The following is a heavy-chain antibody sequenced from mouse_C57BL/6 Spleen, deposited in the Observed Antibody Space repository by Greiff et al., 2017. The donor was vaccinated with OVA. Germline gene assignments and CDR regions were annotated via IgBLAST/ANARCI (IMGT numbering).Heavy chain of an antibody. D-gene: IGHD1-3*01. Sequence: EVQGVESGGGLVKPGGSLKLSCAASGFTFSSYAMSWVRQTPEKRLEWVATISDGGSYTYYPDNVKGRFTISRDNAKNNLYLQMSHLKSEDTAMYYCAREERVFSGAWFAYWGQWTLVTVSA. V-gene: IGHV5-4*01. CDR2: ISDGGSYT. CDR1: GFTFSSYA. CDR3: AREERVFSGAWFAY. J-gene: IGHJ3*01.